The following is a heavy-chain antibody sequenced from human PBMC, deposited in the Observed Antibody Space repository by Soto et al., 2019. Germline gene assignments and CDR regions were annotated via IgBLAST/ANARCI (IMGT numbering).Heavy chain of an antibody. V-gene: IGHV3-23*01. Sequence: DVQLLESGGGLVQPEGSLRLSCAASGFTFSSYAMGWVRQGPGKGLEWVAVVSIGGSTHYADSVRGRFTISRDNSKNTXXXXXXXXXXXXXXXXXXXXXXGXGGHFDYWGQGALVTVSS. J-gene: IGHJ4*02. CDR2: VSIGGST. D-gene: IGHD1-26*01. CDR3: XXXXGXGGHFDY. CDR1: GFTFSSYA.